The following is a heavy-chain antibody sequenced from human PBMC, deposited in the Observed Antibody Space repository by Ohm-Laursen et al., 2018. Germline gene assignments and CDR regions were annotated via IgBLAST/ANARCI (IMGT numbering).Heavy chain of an antibody. CDR3: AKDLYSGSYYDY. CDR2: ISSSATSI. CDR1: GFIFSSYE. J-gene: IGHJ4*02. D-gene: IGHD1-26*01. V-gene: IGHV3-48*03. Sequence: SLRLSCSASGFIFSSYEMNWVRQAPGKGLEWVSHISSSATSIFYAGSVKGRFTISRDNAKNSLYLQMNSLRAEDTAVYYCAKDLYSGSYYDYWGQGTLVTVSS.